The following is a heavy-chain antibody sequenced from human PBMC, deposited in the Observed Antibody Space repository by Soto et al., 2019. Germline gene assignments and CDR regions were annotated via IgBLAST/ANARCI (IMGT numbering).Heavy chain of an antibody. CDR1: GYTFTSYD. J-gene: IGHJ3*02. V-gene: IGHV1-8*01. CDR3: ARGGVDYDILTGYYPPHDAFDI. D-gene: IGHD3-9*01. CDR2: MNPNSGNT. Sequence: QVQLVQSGAEVKKPGASVKVSCKASGYTFTSYDINWVRQATGQGLEWMGWMNPNSGNTGYAQKFQGRVTMTRNTSISTAYMELSSLRSEDTAVYYCARGGVDYDILTGYYPPHDAFDIWGQGTMVTVSS.